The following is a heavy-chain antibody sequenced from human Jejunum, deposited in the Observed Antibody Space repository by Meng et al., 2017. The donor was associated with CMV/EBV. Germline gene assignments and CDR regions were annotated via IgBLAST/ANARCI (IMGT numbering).Heavy chain of an antibody. CDR1: RYTFTSYD. D-gene: IGHD3-10*01. CDR3: ARGTPGRSYSDY. V-gene: IGHV1-18*01. Sequence: LGREGEEVKKPGASVKVSRKASRYTFTSYDINWVRQATGQGLEWLGWFVNNVDTYSAQKFQGRVTMTTDTHTSTAFMELRSLRSDDTAVYYCARGTPGRSYSDYWGQGTLVTVSS. J-gene: IGHJ4*02. CDR2: FVNNVDT.